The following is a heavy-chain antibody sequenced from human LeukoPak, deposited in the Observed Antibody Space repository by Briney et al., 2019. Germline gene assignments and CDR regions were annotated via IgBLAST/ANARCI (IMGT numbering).Heavy chain of an antibody. Sequence: ASVKVSCKASGGTFTSYGISWVRLAPGQGLEWMGWISAYNGNTNYAQKLQGRVTMTTDTSTSTAYMELRSLRSDDTAVYYCARAGETIFGAPNWFDPWGQGTLVTVSS. CDR1: GGTFTSYG. D-gene: IGHD3-3*01. J-gene: IGHJ5*02. CDR2: ISAYNGNT. CDR3: ARAGETIFGAPNWFDP. V-gene: IGHV1-18*01.